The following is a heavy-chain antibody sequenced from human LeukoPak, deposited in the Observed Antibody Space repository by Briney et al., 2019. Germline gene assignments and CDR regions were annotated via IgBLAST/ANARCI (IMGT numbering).Heavy chain of an antibody. J-gene: IGHJ2*01. V-gene: IGHV3-66*01. D-gene: IGHD6-19*01. Sequence: PGGSLRLSCAASGFTVSSNYMSWVRQAPGKGLEWVSVIYSGGSTYYADSVKGRFTISRDNSKNTLYLQMNSLRAEDTAVYYCARDQGQWSSPLVYFDLWGRGTLVTVSS. CDR1: GFTVSSNY. CDR3: ARDQGQWSSPLVYFDL. CDR2: IYSGGST.